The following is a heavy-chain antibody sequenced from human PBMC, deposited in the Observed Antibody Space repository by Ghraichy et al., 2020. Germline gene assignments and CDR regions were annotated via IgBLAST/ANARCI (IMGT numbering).Heavy chain of an antibody. V-gene: IGHV3-15*01. CDR1: GFTFDDVW. CDR2: IKKKIDGGAT. J-gene: IGHJ4*02. Sequence: GGSLRLSCAASGFTFDDVWMSWVRQAAGKGLEWVGLIKKKIDGGATIYAAPVKGRFSISRDDSQNTVYLQMNNLKIEDTGVYYCTTDVLHRNFGWGQGTLVTVSS. CDR3: TTDVLHRNFG. D-gene: IGHD3-3*01.